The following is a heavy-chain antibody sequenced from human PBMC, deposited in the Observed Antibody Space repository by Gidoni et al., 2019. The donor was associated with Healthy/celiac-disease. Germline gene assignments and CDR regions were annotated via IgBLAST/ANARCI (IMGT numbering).Heavy chain of an antibody. CDR3: AKTYYYDSSGPMDY. CDR1: GFTFDDYA. Sequence: EVQLVESGGGLLQPGRSLRLSCAASGFTFDDYAMHWVRQAPGKGLEWVSGISWNSGSIGYADSVKGRFTISRDNAKNSLYLQMNSLRAEDTALYYCAKTYYYDSSGPMDYWGQGTLVTVSS. V-gene: IGHV3-9*01. J-gene: IGHJ4*02. D-gene: IGHD3-22*01. CDR2: ISWNSGSI.